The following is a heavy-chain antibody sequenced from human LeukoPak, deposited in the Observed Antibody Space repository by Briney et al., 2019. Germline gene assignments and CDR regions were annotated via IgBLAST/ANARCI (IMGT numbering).Heavy chain of an antibody. CDR3: AKGMMTVSDY. D-gene: IGHD3-16*01. V-gene: IGHV3-23*01. CDR1: GFTFSSYA. Sequence: PGASLRLSCVASGFTFSSYAINSVRQAPGKGLEWVSAISGSGGSTYYADSVKGRFTISRDNSKNTLYLQMNSLRAEDTAVYYCAKGMMTVSDYWGQGTLVTVSS. CDR2: ISGSGGST. J-gene: IGHJ4*02.